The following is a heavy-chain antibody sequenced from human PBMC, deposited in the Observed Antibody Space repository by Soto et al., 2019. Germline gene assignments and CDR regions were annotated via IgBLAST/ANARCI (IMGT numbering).Heavy chain of an antibody. CDR3: AHRSVTGSGRYSNVLDHFNS. Sequence: SGPTLVNPTQTLTLTCSISGFSLRTGGVGVGWIRQPPGKALEWLALIYWDDDKRYSPILKSRLSITKDTSKNQVVLRMTNVDPVDTATYYCAHRSVTGSGRYSNVLDHFNSWRQGTLVTSPQ. D-gene: IGHD3-10*01. V-gene: IGHV2-5*02. CDR2: IYWDDDK. J-gene: IGHJ4*02. CDR1: GFSLRTGGVG.